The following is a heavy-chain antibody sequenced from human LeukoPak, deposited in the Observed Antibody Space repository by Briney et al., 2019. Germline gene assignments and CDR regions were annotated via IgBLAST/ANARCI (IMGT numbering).Heavy chain of an antibody. D-gene: IGHD1-26*01. CDR2: ISYDGSNK. V-gene: IGHV3-30-3*01. CDR3: AKGLKKIGNFDY. J-gene: IGHJ4*02. Sequence: GGSLRLSCVASGFTFSSYAMHWVRQAPGKGLEWVAVISYDGSNKYYADSVKGRFTISRDNSKNTLYLQMNSLRAEDTAVYYCAKGLKKIGNFDYWGQGTLVTVSS. CDR1: GFTFSSYA.